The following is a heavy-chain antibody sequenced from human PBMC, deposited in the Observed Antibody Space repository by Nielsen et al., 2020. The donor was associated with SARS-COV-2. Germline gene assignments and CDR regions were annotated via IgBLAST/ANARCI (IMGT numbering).Heavy chain of an antibody. CDR2: IYYSGST. CDR1: GGSISSGGYY. CDR3: ARLGADFLMVPFDY. Sequence: SETLSLTCTVSGGSISSGGYYWSWIRQHPGKGLEWIGYIYYSGSTYYNPSLKSRVTISVDTSKNQFSLKLSSVTAADTAVYYCARLGADFLMVPFDYWGQGTLVTVSS. V-gene: IGHV4-31*03. D-gene: IGHD2-8*01. J-gene: IGHJ4*02.